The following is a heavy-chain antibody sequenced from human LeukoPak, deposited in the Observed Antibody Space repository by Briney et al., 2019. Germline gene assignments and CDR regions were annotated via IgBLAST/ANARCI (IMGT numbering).Heavy chain of an antibody. Sequence: PSETLSLTCTVSGGSISGYYWSWIRQPAGKGLELIGRIYTSEFTNYNPSLKSRVIMSVDTSKNQFSLKLNSVTAADTAVYYCARALSRSSSWEFDPWGQGILVTVPS. D-gene: IGHD6-13*01. CDR1: GGSISGYY. J-gene: IGHJ5*02. V-gene: IGHV4-4*07. CDR3: ARALSRSSSWEFDP. CDR2: IYTSEFT.